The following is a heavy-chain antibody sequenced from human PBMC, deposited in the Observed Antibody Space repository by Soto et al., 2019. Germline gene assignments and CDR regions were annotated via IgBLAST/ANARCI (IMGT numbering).Heavy chain of an antibody. J-gene: IGHJ4*02. CDR3: ARLNSGSYTPFGY. CDR1: GFTFIRDS. D-gene: IGHD1-26*01. Sequence: PWGSLILSWAGSGFTFIRDSMNWVRQAPGKGLEWVSSISSSSSYIYYADSVKGRFTISRDNAKNSLYLQMNSLRAEDTAVYYCARLNSGSYTPFGYWGQGTLVTVSS. CDR2: ISSSSSYI. V-gene: IGHV3-21*01.